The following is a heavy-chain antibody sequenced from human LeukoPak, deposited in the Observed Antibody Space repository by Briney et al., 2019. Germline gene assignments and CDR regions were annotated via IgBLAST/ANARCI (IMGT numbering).Heavy chain of an antibody. D-gene: IGHD6-13*01. CDR2: FFTSGTSGTT. CDR3: ARALPPRSWYNYYSSMDV. Sequence: SETLSLTCTVSGVSVSTYYWSWIRQPAGKGLEFIGRFFTSGTSGTTNYNPSLKSRVTMSLDTSKNQFSLKLISVTAADPAVYYCARALPPRSWYNYYSSMDVWGKGPTVTVSS. CDR1: GVSVSTYY. J-gene: IGHJ6*03. V-gene: IGHV4-4*07.